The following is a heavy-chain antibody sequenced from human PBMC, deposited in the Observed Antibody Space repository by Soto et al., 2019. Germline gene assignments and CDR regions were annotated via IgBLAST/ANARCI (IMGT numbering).Heavy chain of an antibody. CDR1: NGSISGFY. Sequence: SETLSLTCSVSNGSISGFYWTWIRQPPGKILEWIGYIHYSGRTHYNPSLTSRATMSVHTSRNLSSLNLKSIAAAETAVYYCVRVGVGIGSRFDSWGRVTLVTVAS. J-gene: IGHJ4*02. CDR2: IHYSGRT. V-gene: IGHV4-59*12. D-gene: IGHD1-26*01. CDR3: VRVGVGIGSRFDS.